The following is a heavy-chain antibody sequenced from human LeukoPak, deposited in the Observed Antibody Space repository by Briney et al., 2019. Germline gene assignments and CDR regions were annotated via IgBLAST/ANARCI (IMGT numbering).Heavy chain of an antibody. CDR3: VKVGKYYGSGSYKYYYGMDV. V-gene: IGHV3-64D*06. J-gene: IGHJ6*04. D-gene: IGHD3-10*01. Sequence: GGSLRLSCSASGFTFSSYAMHWVREAPGKGLEYVSTISSNGGSKYYEVSVKGRFTISRDNSKNTLYLQMSSLRAEDTAVYYCVKVGKYYGSGSYKYYYGMDVWAKGPRSPSPQ. CDR1: GFTFSSYA. CDR2: ISSNGGSK.